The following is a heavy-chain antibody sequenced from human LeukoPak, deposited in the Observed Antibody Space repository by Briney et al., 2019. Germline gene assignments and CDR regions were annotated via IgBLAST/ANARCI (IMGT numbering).Heavy chain of an antibody. CDR1: AFTFSSYW. J-gene: IGHJ4*02. V-gene: IGHV3-74*01. Sequence: GGSLRHSCATSAFTFSSYWMHWVRQAPGKGLVWVSRINSDGSSRSYADYVKGRFTISRDDAKNTLYLQMSSLSVDDTAIYYCTRGSPGYSSSWLDFWGQGILVTVSS. CDR3: TRGSPGYSSSWLDF. CDR2: INSDGSSR. D-gene: IGHD6-13*01.